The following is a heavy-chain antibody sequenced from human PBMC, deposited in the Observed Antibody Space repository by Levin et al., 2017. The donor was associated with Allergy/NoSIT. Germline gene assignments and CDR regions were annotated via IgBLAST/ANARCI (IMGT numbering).Heavy chain of an antibody. CDR2: ISASGGET. CDR1: GFSFSNHG. V-gene: IGHV3-23*01. D-gene: IGHD3-10*01. J-gene: IGHJ4*02. Sequence: GGSLRLSCTASGFSFSNHGMSWVRLSPGKGLEWVSAISASGGETFYADSVKGRFTISRDNSQNTLYLQMNSLRVEDPAVYYCTKIGVIGLWFYDYWGRGTLVTVSP. CDR3: TKIGVIGLWFYDY.